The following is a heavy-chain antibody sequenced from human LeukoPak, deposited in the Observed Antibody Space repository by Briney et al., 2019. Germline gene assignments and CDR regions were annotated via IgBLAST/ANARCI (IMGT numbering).Heavy chain of an antibody. V-gene: IGHV3-53*01. CDR3: ARDADYGGSPDAFDV. Sequence: PGGSLRLSCAASGFTVSSNHMSWVRQAPGKGLKWVSIIYSGGTTYYADSVKGRFTISRDNSKNTLYLQMNTLRAEDTAVYYCARDADYGGSPDAFDVWGRGTMVTVSS. CDR1: GFTVSSNH. CDR2: IYSGGTT. J-gene: IGHJ3*01. D-gene: IGHD4-23*01.